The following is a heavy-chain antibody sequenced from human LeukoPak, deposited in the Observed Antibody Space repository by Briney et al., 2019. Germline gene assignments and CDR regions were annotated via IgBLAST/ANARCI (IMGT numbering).Heavy chain of an antibody. J-gene: IGHJ4*02. Sequence: ASVKVSCKASGHTFTNSDINWVRPAAGQGLEWMAWMSPSTGNTGYAQKFQGRVTVTSDTSINTAYLELSSLRSEATAVYYCVTWGQWGQGTLVTVSS. V-gene: IGHV1-8*01. CDR2: MSPSTGNT. CDR3: VTWGQ. CDR1: GHTFTNSD. D-gene: IGHD3-16*01.